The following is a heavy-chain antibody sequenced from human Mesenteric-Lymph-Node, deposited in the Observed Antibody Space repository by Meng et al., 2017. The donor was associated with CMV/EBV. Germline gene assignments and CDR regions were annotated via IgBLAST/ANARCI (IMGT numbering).Heavy chain of an antibody. CDR1: GSISSVGHS. V-gene: IGHV4-30-2*01. J-gene: IGHJ4*02. CDR2: IYDSGST. D-gene: IGHD3-22*01. CDR3: ASYYYDSSGYYNLFDY. Sequence: GSISSVGHSWNWIRQPPGQGLEWIGYIYDSGSTYYNASLKSRVTISADRSKNQFSLKLSSVTAADTAVYYCASYYYDSSGYYNLFDYWGQGALVTVSS.